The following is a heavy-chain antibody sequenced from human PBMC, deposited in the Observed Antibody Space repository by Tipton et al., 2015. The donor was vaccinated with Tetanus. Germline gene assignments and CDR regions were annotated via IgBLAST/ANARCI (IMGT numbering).Heavy chain of an antibody. CDR2: IYYNGNT. V-gene: IGHV4-39*01. CDR3: ARTADNWFDP. CDR1: GGSISSGTYY. Sequence: TLSLTCTVSGGSISSGTYYWDWIRQPPGKGLEWIGNIYYNGNTLQNPSLESRVTLSLDKSKNQFSLKLRSVTAADTAVYYCARTADNWFDPWGQGTLVTVSS. D-gene: IGHD2-21*02. J-gene: IGHJ5*02.